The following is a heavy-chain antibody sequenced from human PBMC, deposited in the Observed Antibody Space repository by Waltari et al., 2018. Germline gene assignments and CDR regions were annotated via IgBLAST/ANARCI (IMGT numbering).Heavy chain of an antibody. V-gene: IGHV1-2*02. CDR2: INPNSGGT. CDR1: GYTFTGYY. D-gene: IGHD6-19*01. Sequence: QVQLVQSGAEVKKPGASVKVSCKASGYTFTGYYMHWVRQAPGQGLEWMGWINPNSGGTNYAQKFQGRVTRTRDTSISTAYMELSRLRSDDTAVYYCARLYSSGWYGDWFDPWGQGTLVTVSS. CDR3: ARLYSSGWYGDWFDP. J-gene: IGHJ5*02.